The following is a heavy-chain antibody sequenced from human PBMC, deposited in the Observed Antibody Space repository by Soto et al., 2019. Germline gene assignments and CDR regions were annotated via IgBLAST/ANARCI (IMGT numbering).Heavy chain of an antibody. V-gene: IGHV3-74*01. CDR2: IKSDGSSI. CDR1: GFTISGYW. D-gene: IGHD5-12*01. Sequence: GGSLRLSCADSGFTISGYWMHWVRQAPGQGLVWVSRIKSDGSSISYADSVKGRFIISRDNAKNTLYLQMNSLRADDTAVYYCTRGYSGYGNFDYWVQGALVTV. CDR3: TRGYSGYGNFDY. J-gene: IGHJ4*02.